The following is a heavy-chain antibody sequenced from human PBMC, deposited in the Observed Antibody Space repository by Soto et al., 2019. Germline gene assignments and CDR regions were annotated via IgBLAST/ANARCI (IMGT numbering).Heavy chain of an antibody. J-gene: IGHJ6*02. D-gene: IGHD5-18*01. CDR3: ARRNTAMDSYYYGMDV. CDR2: IYPCDSDT. V-gene: IGHV5-51*01. Sequence: GESLKISCKGSGYSFTSYWIGWVRQMPGKGLEWMGIIYPCDSDTRYSPSFQGQVTISADKSISTAYLQWSSLKASDTAMYYCARRNTAMDSYYYGMDVWGQGTTVTVSS. CDR1: GYSFTSYW.